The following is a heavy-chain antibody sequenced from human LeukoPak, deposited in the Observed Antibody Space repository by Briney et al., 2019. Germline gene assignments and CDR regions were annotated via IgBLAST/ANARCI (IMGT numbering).Heavy chain of an antibody. CDR3: TVEDGSGSYYTGYFDY. CDR1: GGSISSYY. D-gene: IGHD3-10*01. CDR2: IYYNGNT. Sequence: SETLSLTCTVSGGSISSYYWSWIRQPPGKGLEWIGYIYYNGNTNYNPSLKSRVTISVDTSKNQFSLKLSSVTAADTAVYYCTVEDGSGSYYTGYFDYWGQGTLVTVSS. V-gene: IGHV4-59*08. J-gene: IGHJ4*02.